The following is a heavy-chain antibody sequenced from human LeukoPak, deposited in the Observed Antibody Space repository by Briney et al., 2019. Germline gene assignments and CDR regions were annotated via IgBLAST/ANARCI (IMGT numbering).Heavy chain of an antibody. Sequence: ASVKVSCKASGYTFTGYYMHWVRQAPGQGLEWMGWMNPNSGNTGYAQKFQGRVTMTRNTSISTAYMELSSLRSEDTAVYYCARKRAVAVNWFDPWGQGTLVTVSS. CDR1: GYTFTGYY. J-gene: IGHJ5*02. CDR3: ARKRAVAVNWFDP. D-gene: IGHD6-19*01. V-gene: IGHV1-8*02. CDR2: MNPNSGNT.